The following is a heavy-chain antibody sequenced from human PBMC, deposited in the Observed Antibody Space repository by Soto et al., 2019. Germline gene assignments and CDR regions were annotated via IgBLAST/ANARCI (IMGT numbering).Heavy chain of an antibody. D-gene: IGHD3-10*01. CDR3: AKDLLGFGYTYADV. CDR1: GATFSSYA. Sequence: QVQLVQSGAGGKKPGSSVKVSGKAFGATFSSYAISWGRQAPGQGLEWMGGIIPIGVTRSYAQKFQGRVTITADESTSTAYMELGSLRSEDTAVYYCAKDLLGFGYTYADVWGQGTTVTVSS. CDR2: IIPIGVTR. V-gene: IGHV1-69*12. J-gene: IGHJ6*02.